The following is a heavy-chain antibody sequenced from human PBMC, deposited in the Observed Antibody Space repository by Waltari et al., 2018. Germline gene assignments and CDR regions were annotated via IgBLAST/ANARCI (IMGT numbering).Heavy chain of an antibody. CDR1: GYTFTGYY. CDR2: SRPNSGGK. D-gene: IGHD1-26*01. CDR3: ARVSGSFLNDY. Sequence: QVQLVQSGAEVKKPGASVKVSCKASGYTFTGYYMHWVRQAPGQGLEWMGRSRPNSGGKNYAQKCQVRFTRTRATSIRTAYMEMSCVTAADTAVYYCARVSGSFLNDYWGQGTLVIVSS. V-gene: IGHV1-2*02. J-gene: IGHJ4*02.